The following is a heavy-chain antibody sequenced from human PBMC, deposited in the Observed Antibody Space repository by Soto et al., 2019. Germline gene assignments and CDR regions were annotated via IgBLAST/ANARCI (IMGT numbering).Heavy chain of an antibody. V-gene: IGHV3-15*07. CDR2: IKSKIDGGTT. Sequence: GGSLRLSCAASGFTFNDAWMNWVRQAPGKGLEWVGRIKSKIDGGTTDYAALVKGRFTISRDDSKSRVYLQMNSLKTEDTALYYCFTGRQFRPAYWGQGTLVTVS. J-gene: IGHJ4*02. CDR1: GFTFNDAW. CDR3: FTGRQFRPAY.